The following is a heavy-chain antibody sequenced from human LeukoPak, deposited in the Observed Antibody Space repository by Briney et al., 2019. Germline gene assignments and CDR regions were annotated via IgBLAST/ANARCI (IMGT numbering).Heavy chain of an antibody. CDR1: GYTFTGYY. Sequence: GASVKVSCKASGYTFTGYYMHWVRQAPGQGLEWMGWINPNSGGTNYAQKFQGRVTMTRDTSISTAYMELSRLRSDDTAVYYCARDMCSSNSCEASDWGQGTLVTVSS. CDR2: INPNSGGT. CDR3: ARDMCSSNSCEASD. J-gene: IGHJ4*02. V-gene: IGHV1-2*02. D-gene: IGHD2-2*01.